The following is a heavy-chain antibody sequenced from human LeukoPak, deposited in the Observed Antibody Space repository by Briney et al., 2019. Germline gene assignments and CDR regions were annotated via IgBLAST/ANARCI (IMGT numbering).Heavy chain of an antibody. V-gene: IGHV3-9*01. J-gene: IGHJ4*02. CDR2: ISWNSGSI. Sequence: GGSLRLSCAASGFTFDDYAMPWVRQAPGKGLEWVSGISWNSGSIGYADSVKGRFTISRDNAKNSLYLQMNSLRAEDTALYYCAKVGREVDYWGQGTLVTVSS. CDR1: GFTFDDYA. CDR3: AKVGREVDY.